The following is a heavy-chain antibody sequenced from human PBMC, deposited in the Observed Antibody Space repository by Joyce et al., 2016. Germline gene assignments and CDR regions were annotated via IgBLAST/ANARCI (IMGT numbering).Heavy chain of an antibody. V-gene: IGHV3-33*01. D-gene: IGHD3-16*02. CDR1: TFTFRNFA. CDR3: ARDRYPLSVRGVFDP. CDR2: TWHDGSNA. Sequence: QVQLVESGGGVVQPGGSLRLSCAASTFTFRNFAMHWVRQAPGKGLEWVAVTWHDGSNAYYSDSVKGRFTISRDNSKNMVWLQMTSLRADDTAVYYCARDRYPLSVRGVFDPWGQGTLVTVSS. J-gene: IGHJ5*02.